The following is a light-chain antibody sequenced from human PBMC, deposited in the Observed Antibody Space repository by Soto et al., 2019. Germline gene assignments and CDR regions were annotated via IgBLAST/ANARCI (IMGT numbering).Light chain of an antibody. CDR1: QGISKS. CDR3: QQRSNWPPIT. V-gene: IGKV1-27*01. Sequence: DIQMTQSPSSLSASVGDRVIVPCRASQGISKSLAWYQQKPGKVPKLLIYAASTLESGVPSRFSGSGSGTDFTLTISSLEPEDFAVYYCQQRSNWPPITFGQGTRLEIK. CDR2: AAS. J-gene: IGKJ5*01.